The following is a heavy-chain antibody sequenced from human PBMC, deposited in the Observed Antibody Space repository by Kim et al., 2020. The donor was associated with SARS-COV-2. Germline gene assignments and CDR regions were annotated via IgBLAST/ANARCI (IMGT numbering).Heavy chain of an antibody. CDR1: GYTFTSYG. Sequence: ASVKVSCKASGYTFTSYGISWVRQAPGQGLEWMGWISAYNGNTNYAQKLQGRVTMITDTSTSTAYMELRSLRSDDTAVYYCPRDDRRGRSSGWYPDWFDPWGQGTLVTVSS. V-gene: IGHV1-18*01. CDR2: ISAYNGNT. J-gene: IGHJ5*02. D-gene: IGHD6-19*01. CDR3: PRDDRRGRSSGWYPDWFDP.